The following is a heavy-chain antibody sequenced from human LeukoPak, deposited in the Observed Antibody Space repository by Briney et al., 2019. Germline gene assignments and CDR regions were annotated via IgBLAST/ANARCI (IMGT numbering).Heavy chain of an antibody. CDR3: ARERYESGYYSRWFDP. CDR2: IYARGSN. J-gene: IGHJ5*02. V-gene: IGHV4-4*07. D-gene: IGHD3-22*01. CDR1: GGSISSYY. Sequence: TSEPQSLTCTVSGGSISSYYGSWIRQPAGEGLEWIGHIYARGSNNYNPSLKSRVTMSVDTSKNQFSLKLSSVTAADTAVYYCARERYESGYYSRWFDPWGQGTLVTVSS.